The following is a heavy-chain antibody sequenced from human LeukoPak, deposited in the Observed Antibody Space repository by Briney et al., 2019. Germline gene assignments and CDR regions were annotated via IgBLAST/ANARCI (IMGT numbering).Heavy chain of an antibody. CDR3: AGSAQYSSRSL. CDR1: GGSISSGSYY. D-gene: IGHD6-13*01. Sequence: KPSETLSLTCTVSGGSISSGSYYWSWIRQPAGKGLEWIGRIYTSGSTNYNPSLKSRVTISVDTSKNQFSLKLSSVTAADTAVYYCAGSAQYSSRSLWGQGTLVTVSS. V-gene: IGHV4-61*02. CDR2: IYTSGST. J-gene: IGHJ4*02.